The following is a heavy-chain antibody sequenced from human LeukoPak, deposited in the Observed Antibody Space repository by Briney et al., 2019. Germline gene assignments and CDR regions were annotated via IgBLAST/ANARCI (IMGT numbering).Heavy chain of an antibody. CDR3: ARDVGGSLDY. Sequence: GGSLRLSCPAPGLTFSTYWMAWVRQAPGKGLDWVANIKGDESAKHQADSVKGRFTISRDNAQNSVYLQMSSLRGEDTAVYYCARDVGGSLDYWGQGTLVTVSS. V-gene: IGHV3-7*01. CDR2: IKGDESAK. J-gene: IGHJ4*02. D-gene: IGHD1-26*01. CDR1: GLTFSTYW.